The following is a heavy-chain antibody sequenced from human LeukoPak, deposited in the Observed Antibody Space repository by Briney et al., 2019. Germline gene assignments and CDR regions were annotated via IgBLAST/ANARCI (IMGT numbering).Heavy chain of an antibody. J-gene: IGHJ4*02. Sequence: ASVKVSCKVSGYTLTELSLHWVRQAPGKGLEWMGRFDPEDGETIYARKFQGRVTMTEDTSTDTAYIELSSLRSEDTAVYYCAVYYYDSSGYYRTFDYWGQGTLVTVSS. CDR2: FDPEDGET. D-gene: IGHD3-22*01. CDR1: GYTLTELS. V-gene: IGHV1-24*01. CDR3: AVYYYDSSGYYRTFDY.